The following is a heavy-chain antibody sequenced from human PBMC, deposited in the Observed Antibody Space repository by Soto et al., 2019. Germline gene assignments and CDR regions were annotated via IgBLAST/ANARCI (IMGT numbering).Heavy chain of an antibody. J-gene: IGHJ3*02. V-gene: IGHV1-8*01. Sequence: ASVKVSCKASGYTFTSYDINWVRQATGQGLEWMGWMNPNSGNTGYAQKFQGRVTMTRNTSISTAYMELSSLRSEDTAVYYCAREPPRIAVAGSDAFDICGQGTMVTVSS. CDR3: AREPPRIAVAGSDAFDI. D-gene: IGHD6-19*01. CDR1: GYTFTSYD. CDR2: MNPNSGNT.